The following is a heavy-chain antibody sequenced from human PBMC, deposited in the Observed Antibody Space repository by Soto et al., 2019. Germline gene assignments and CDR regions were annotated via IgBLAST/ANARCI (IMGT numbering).Heavy chain of an antibody. J-gene: IGHJ4*02. D-gene: IGHD3-22*01. V-gene: IGHV3-23*01. Sequence: GGSLRLSCAASGFTFSSYAMSWVRQAPGKGLEWVLAISGSGGSTYYADSVKGRFTISRDNSKNTLYLQMNSLRAEDTAVYYCAKDRVYYYDSSGYTYYFDYWGQGTLVTVSS. CDR2: ISGSGGST. CDR1: GFTFSSYA. CDR3: AKDRVYYYDSSGYTYYFDY.